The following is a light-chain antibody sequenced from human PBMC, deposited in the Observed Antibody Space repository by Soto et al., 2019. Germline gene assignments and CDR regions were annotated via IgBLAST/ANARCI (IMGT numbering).Light chain of an antibody. Sequence: EIVMTQSPATLSVSPGERATLSCRASQSVSSNLAWYQQKPGQAPRLLIYAASIRATDFPDRFSGSGSGTEFTLTISGLQSDDFAVYFCQKYNNWPPWTFGHGTKVDIK. J-gene: IGKJ1*01. V-gene: IGKV3-15*01. CDR1: QSVSSN. CDR3: QKYNNWPPWT. CDR2: AAS.